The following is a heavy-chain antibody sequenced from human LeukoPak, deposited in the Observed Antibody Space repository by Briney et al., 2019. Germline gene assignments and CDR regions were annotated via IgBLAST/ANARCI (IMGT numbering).Heavy chain of an antibody. Sequence: PGGSLRLSCAASGFTFSDYYMSWIRQAPGKGLEWVSYISSSGSTIYYADSVKGRFTISRDNAKNSLYLQMNSLRAEDTAVYYCARVDTAMVPNWFDPWGQGTLVTVSS. CDR3: ARVDTAMVPNWFDP. CDR1: GFTFSDYY. J-gene: IGHJ5*02. CDR2: ISSSGSTI. D-gene: IGHD5-18*01. V-gene: IGHV3-11*01.